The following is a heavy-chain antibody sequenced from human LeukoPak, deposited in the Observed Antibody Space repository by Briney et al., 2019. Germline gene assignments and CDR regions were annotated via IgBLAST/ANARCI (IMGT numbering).Heavy chain of an antibody. Sequence: GGSLRLSCAASGFTFSSYWMNWARQAPGKGLEWVASINHNGNVNYYVDSVKGRFTISRDNAKNSLYLQMSNLRAEDTAVYYCARAARFFRVFDYWGQGTLVTVSS. V-gene: IGHV3-7*01. CDR3: ARAARFFRVFDY. D-gene: IGHD3-3*01. CDR2: INHNGNVN. J-gene: IGHJ4*02. CDR1: GFTFSSYW.